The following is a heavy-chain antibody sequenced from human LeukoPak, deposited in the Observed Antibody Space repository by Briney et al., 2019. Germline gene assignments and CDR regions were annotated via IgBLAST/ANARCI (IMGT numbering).Heavy chain of an antibody. CDR1: GGSFSGYY. CDR2: INHSGSA. J-gene: IGHJ5*02. Sequence: SETLSLTCAVYGGSFSGYYWSWIRQPPGKGLEWIGEINHSGSANYNPSLKSRVTISVDTSKNQFSLKLSSVTAADTAVYYCARLTWQQLNVGWFDPWGQGTLVTVSS. D-gene: IGHD6-13*01. CDR3: ARLTWQQLNVGWFDP. V-gene: IGHV4-34*01.